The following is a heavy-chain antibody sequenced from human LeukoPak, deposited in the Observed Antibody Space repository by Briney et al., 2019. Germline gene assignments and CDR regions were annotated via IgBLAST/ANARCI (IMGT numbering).Heavy chain of an antibody. V-gene: IGHV1-46*01. J-gene: IGHJ4*02. CDR2: INPSGGSA. CDR1: GYTFSSYY. Sequence: ASVKVSCKSSGYTFSSYYMNWVRQGPGQGLEWMGIINPSGGSASYAQKFQGRVTMTRDTSTSTVYMELSSLRSEDTAVYYCATVPAWELLPLRYWGQGTLVTVSS. CDR3: ATVPAWELLPLRY. D-gene: IGHD1-26*01.